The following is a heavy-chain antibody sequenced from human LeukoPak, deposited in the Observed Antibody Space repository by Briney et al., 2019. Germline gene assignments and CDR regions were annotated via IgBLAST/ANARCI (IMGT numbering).Heavy chain of an antibody. CDR2: IYYSGST. CDR3: ARADYDILAGSIAPFDY. Sequence: SETLSLTCTVSGGSISSSSYYWGWIRQPPGKGLEWIGSIYYSGSTYYNPSLKSRVTISVDTSKNQFSLKLSSVTAADTAVYYCARADYDILAGSIAPFDYWGQGTLVTVSS. V-gene: IGHV4-39*01. CDR1: GGSISSSSYY. J-gene: IGHJ4*02. D-gene: IGHD3-9*01.